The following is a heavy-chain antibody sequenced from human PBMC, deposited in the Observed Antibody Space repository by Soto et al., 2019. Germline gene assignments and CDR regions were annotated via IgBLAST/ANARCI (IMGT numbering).Heavy chain of an antibody. Sequence: QVQLVQSGAEVKKPGASVKVSCKASGYTFTSYDINWVRQATGQGLEWMGWMNPNSGNTGSAKKFQDRGTKTRNTPIRKAYMELSSLRSEDTAVYYCARTLYADNVHYWGQGTLATVPS. V-gene: IGHV1-8*01. D-gene: IGHD4-17*01. CDR1: GYTFTSYD. J-gene: IGHJ4*02. CDR3: ARTLYADNVHY. CDR2: MNPNSGNT.